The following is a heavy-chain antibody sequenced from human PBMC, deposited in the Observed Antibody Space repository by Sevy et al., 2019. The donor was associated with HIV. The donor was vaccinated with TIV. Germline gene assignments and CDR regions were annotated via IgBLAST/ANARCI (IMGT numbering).Heavy chain of an antibody. V-gene: IGHV3-23*01. CDR2: ISGSGGST. CDR3: ATGGGSSYYFDY. Sequence: QLGGSLRLSCAASGFTFSSYAMSWVRQAPGKGLEWVSAISGSGGSTYYADSVKGRSTISRDNSKNTLYLQMNSLRAEDTAVYYCATGGGSSYYFDYWGQGTLVTVSS. CDR1: GFTFSSYA. J-gene: IGHJ4*02. D-gene: IGHD1-26*01.